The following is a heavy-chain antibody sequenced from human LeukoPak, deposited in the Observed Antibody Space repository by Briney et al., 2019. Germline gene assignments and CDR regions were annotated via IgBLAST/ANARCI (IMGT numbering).Heavy chain of an antibody. Sequence: ASVNVSCKASGYTFTSYGISWVRQAPGQGLEWMGWISDYNGNTKYAQKLQGRVTMTTDTSTSTAYMELRSLRSDDTAVYYCAKGSGFGGSGSYYGPPPYYMDVWGKGTTVTISS. CDR1: GYTFTSYG. J-gene: IGHJ6*03. CDR3: AKGSGFGGSGSYYGPPPYYMDV. CDR2: ISDYNGNT. V-gene: IGHV1-18*01. D-gene: IGHD3-10*01.